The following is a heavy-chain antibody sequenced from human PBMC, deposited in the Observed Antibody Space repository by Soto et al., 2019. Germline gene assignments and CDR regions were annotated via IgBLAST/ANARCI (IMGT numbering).Heavy chain of an antibody. CDR3: STALRRDSALGAY. D-gene: IGHD3-16*01. V-gene: IGHV3-15*01. J-gene: IGHJ4*02. CDR2: IRSNADGGTA. CDR1: GFPFVDAW. Sequence: AGGSLRLSCAASGFPFVDAWMSWVRQAPGKGLQWIGRIRSNADGGTADLAAPVRGRFSISRGDSTDTLYLQMNSLELDDTAVYFCSTALRRDSALGAYWGQGTLVTVSS.